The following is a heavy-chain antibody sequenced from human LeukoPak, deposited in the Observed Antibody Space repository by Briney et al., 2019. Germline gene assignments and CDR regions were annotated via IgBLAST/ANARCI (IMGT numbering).Heavy chain of an antibody. J-gene: IGHJ5*01. V-gene: IGHV4-59*01. CDR3: AREDYSGGNNWFDF. D-gene: IGHD4-11*01. Sequence: SETLSLTCTVSGGSINNYYWSWIRQPPVKGLEWIGSIFYSGSTNYNPSLKSRVIISVDTSKNQFSLKLSSVTAADTAVYYCAREDYSGGNNWFDFWGQGTLVTVSS. CDR1: GGSINNYY. CDR2: IFYSGST.